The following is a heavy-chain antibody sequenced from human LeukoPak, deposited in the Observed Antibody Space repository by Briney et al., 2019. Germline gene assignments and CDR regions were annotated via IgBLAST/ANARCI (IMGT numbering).Heavy chain of an antibody. J-gene: IGHJ4*02. CDR1: GYSFTSSG. Sequence: ASVRVSCKTSGYSFTSSGITWVRQAPGQGLEWMGWINTYNSLSKYARKLQGRVTMTADTSKSTAYMEWSSLSSDDTAVYYCAKNTTGGYSDYWGQGSLVTVSP. CDR3: AKNTTGGYSDY. V-gene: IGHV1-18*01. CDR2: INTYNSLS. D-gene: IGHD1-1*01.